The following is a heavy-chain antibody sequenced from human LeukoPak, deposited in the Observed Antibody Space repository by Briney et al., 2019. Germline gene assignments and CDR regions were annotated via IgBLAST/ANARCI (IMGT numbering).Heavy chain of an antibody. J-gene: IGHJ6*02. D-gene: IGHD7-27*01. Sequence: GASVKVSCKASGYTFTCYYMHWVRQAPGQGLEWMGWINPNSGGTNYAQKFQGRVTMTRDTSISTAYMELSRLRSDDTAVYYCARATLTGHVLTYYYYGMDVWGQGTTVTVSS. CDR2: INPNSGGT. CDR3: ARATLTGHVLTYYYYGMDV. V-gene: IGHV1-2*02. CDR1: GYTFTCYY.